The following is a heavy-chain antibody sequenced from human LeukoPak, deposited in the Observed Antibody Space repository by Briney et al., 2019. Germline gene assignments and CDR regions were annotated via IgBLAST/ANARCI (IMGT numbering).Heavy chain of an antibody. D-gene: IGHD3-22*01. CDR1: GGSISSSSYY. CDR3: ARHAGGYYDSSGYPPYYFDY. Sequence: SETMSLTCTVSGGSISSSSYYWGWIRRPPGKGLEWIGSIYYSGSTYYNPSLKSRVTISVDTSKNQFSLKLSSVTAADTAVYYCARHAGGYYDSSGYPPYYFDYWGQGTLVTVSS. V-gene: IGHV4-39*01. CDR2: IYYSGST. J-gene: IGHJ4*02.